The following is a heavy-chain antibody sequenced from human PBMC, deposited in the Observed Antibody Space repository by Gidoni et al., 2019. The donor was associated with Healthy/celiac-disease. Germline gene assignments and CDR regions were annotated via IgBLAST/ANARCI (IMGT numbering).Heavy chain of an antibody. CDR1: GGTFRSSA. CDR2: IIPILGIA. D-gene: IGHD2-2*01. V-gene: IGHV1-69*10. J-gene: IGHJ4*02. Sequence: QVQLVQSGAEVKKPGSSVKVSCKASGGTFRSSAMRWGRQAPGQGFEWMGGIIPILGIANYAQKFQGRVTINADKSTSTAYMELSSLRSEDTAVYYCAREEVVVVPAAIHSKKGYIDYWGQGTLVTVSS. CDR3: AREEVVVVPAAIHSKKGYIDY.